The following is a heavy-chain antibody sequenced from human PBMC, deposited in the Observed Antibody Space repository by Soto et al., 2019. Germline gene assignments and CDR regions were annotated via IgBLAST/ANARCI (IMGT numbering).Heavy chain of an antibody. D-gene: IGHD6-19*01. CDR2: IIPIFGTA. V-gene: IGHV1-69*06. Sequence: ASVKVSCKASGGTFSSYAISWVRQAPGQGLEWMGGIIPIFGTANYAQKFQGRVTITADKSTSTAYMELSSLRSEDTAVYYCARDYRYSSGYDYWGQGTLVTVSS. CDR1: GGTFSSYA. CDR3: ARDYRYSSGYDY. J-gene: IGHJ4*02.